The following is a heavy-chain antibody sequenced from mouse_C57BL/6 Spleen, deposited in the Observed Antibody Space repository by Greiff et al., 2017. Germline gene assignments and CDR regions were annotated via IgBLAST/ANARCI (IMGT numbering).Heavy chain of an antibody. J-gene: IGHJ4*01. Sequence: QVQLQQPGAELARPGSSVKLSCKASGYTFTSYWMDWVKQRPGQGLEWIGNIYPSDSETHYNQKFKDKATLTVDKSSSTAYMQLSSLTSEDSAVYYCARSGYYGSPDYYAMDYWGQGTSVTVSS. CDR2: IYPSDSET. CDR3: ARSGYYGSPDYYAMDY. CDR1: GYTFTSYW. D-gene: IGHD1-1*01. V-gene: IGHV1-61*01.